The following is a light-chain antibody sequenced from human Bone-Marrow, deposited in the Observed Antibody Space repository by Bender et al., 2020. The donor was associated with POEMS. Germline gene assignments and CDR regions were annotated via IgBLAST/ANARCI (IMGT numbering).Light chain of an antibody. CDR2: SDN. V-gene: IGLV1-44*01. J-gene: IGLJ1*01. Sequence: QSVVTQPPSASGTPGQRVTISCSGSSSNIGANIVNWYQHLPGTAPKVLIYSDNQRPSGVPDRFSGSKSGTSASLAISGLQSEDEADYYCSSYAVNYKVFGTGTKVTVL. CDR1: SSNIGANI. CDR3: SSYAVNYKV.